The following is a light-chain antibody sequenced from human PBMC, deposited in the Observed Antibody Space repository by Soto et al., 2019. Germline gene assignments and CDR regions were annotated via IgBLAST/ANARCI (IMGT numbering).Light chain of an antibody. V-gene: IGLV2-14*01. Sequence: QSALTQSASVSGSPGQSITISCTGTSSDIGAYNYVSWYQQHPGKAPKVLIHDVSNRPSGVSSRFSGSKSGNTASLTISGLQAEDEADYYCSSYTTSSTPYVFGTGTKLTV. J-gene: IGLJ1*01. CDR1: SSDIGAYNY. CDR3: SSYTTSSTPYV. CDR2: DVS.